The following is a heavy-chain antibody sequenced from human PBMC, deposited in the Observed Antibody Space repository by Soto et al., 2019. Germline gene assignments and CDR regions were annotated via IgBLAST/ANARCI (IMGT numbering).Heavy chain of an antibody. Sequence: GASVKVSCKAPGGTFSSYAISWVRQAPGHGLEWMGGIAPIFGITNYAQKFEGRVTITADESTSTAYMELSSLRSEDTAVYYCARDGADILTGYYYYYGMDVWGQGTTVTVSS. D-gene: IGHD3-9*01. J-gene: IGHJ6*02. V-gene: IGHV1-69*13. CDR3: ARDGADILTGYYYYYGMDV. CDR1: GGTFSSYA. CDR2: IAPIFGIT.